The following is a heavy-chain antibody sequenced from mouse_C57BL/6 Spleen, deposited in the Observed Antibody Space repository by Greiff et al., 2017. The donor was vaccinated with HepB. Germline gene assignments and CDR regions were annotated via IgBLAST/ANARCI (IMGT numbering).Heavy chain of an antibody. Sequence: VQGVESGAELARPGASVKLSCKASGYTFTSYGISWVKQRTGQGLEWIGEIYPRSGNTYYNEKFKGKATLTADKSSSTAYMELRSLTSEDSAVYFCARGDYSNGFDYWGQGTTLTVSS. CDR2: IYPRSGNT. CDR1: GYTFTSYG. D-gene: IGHD2-5*01. CDR3: ARGDYSNGFDY. V-gene: IGHV1-81*01. J-gene: IGHJ2*01.